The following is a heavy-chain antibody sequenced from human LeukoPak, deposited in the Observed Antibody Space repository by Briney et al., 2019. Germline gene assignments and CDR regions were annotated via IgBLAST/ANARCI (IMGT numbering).Heavy chain of an antibody. J-gene: IGHJ4*02. V-gene: IGHV3-33*01. CDR3: ASASYSSSWYWGEGIDY. D-gene: IGHD6-13*01. CDR1: GFTFNNYG. Sequence: PGGSLRLSCAASGFTFNNYGMHWVRQAPGKGLEWVAVIWYDGSNKYYADSVKGRFTISRDNSKNTLYLQMNSLRAEDTAVYYCASASYSSSWYWGEGIDYWGQGTLVTVSS. CDR2: IWYDGSNK.